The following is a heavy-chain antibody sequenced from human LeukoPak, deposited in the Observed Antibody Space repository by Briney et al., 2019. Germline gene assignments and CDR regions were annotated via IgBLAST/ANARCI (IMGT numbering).Heavy chain of an antibody. CDR1: GFTVSSNY. J-gene: IGHJ4*02. CDR2: IYSGGNT. D-gene: IGHD5-24*01. Sequence: GGSLRLSCAASGFTVSSNYMSWVRQAPGKGLEWVSVIYSGGNTYYADSVKGRFTISRDNSKNTLDLQMTGLRAEDTAVYFCARGTVGYIYLDYWGQGARVTVSS. CDR3: ARGTVGYIYLDY. V-gene: IGHV3-53*01.